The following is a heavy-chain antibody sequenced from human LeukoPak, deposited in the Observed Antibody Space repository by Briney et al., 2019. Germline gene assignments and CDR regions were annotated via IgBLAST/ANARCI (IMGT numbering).Heavy chain of an antibody. CDR3: AKDGDWTFDI. J-gene: IGHJ3*02. Sequence: GRSLRLSCEASGITLSNSGMHWVRQAPGKGLEWVAYIGHDGRNKFYTESLRGRFTISGDNSMKMAYLQMNSLRTEDTAIYFCAKDGDWTFDIWGQGTMVTVSS. V-gene: IGHV3-30*02. CDR2: IGHDGRNK. D-gene: IGHD2-21*01. CDR1: GITLSNSG.